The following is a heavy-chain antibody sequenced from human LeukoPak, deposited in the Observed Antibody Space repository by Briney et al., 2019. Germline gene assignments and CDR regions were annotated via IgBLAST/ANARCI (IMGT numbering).Heavy chain of an antibody. Sequence: ASVKVSCKASGYTFTVYYIHWVRQAPGQGPQWMGWISPNTGSTNYAQKFQGRVTMTRDTSVSTAYMELRRLTSDDTAVYYCARDTRIPTGDYWGQGTLVTVSS. CDR2: ISPNTGST. CDR1: GYTFTVYY. V-gene: IGHV1-2*02. CDR3: ARDTRIPTGDY. D-gene: IGHD2-2*02. J-gene: IGHJ4*02.